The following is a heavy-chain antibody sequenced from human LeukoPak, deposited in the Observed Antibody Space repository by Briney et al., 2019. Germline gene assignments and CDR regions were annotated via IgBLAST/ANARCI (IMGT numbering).Heavy chain of an antibody. J-gene: IGHJ6*02. Sequence: ASVKVSCKASGYTFTSYGISWVRQAPGQGLEWMGWISAYNGNTNYEQKLQGRVTMTTDTSTSTAYMELRSLRSDDTAVYYCARDGLNYYGSGSYYRGMDVWGQGTTVTVSS. CDR2: ISAYNGNT. CDR3: ARDGLNYYGSGSYYRGMDV. V-gene: IGHV1-18*01. CDR1: GYTFTSYG. D-gene: IGHD3-10*01.